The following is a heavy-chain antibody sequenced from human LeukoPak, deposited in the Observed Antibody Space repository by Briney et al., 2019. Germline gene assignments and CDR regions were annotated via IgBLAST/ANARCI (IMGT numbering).Heavy chain of an antibody. V-gene: IGHV4-59*12. CDR3: SRGRDYVWWSYRKYYYYGMDV. J-gene: IGHJ6*02. D-gene: IGHD3-16*02. CDR2: LYYSGST. CDR1: GVSLSSYY. Sequence: PSETLSLTCTVSGVSLSSYYWSWIRQPPEKGLEWIGYLYYSGSTNNNPSLKSRVRISVYTSKTQFSLKLSSVTAADTAVYVCSRGRDYVWWSYRKYYYYGMDVWGQGTMVTVSS.